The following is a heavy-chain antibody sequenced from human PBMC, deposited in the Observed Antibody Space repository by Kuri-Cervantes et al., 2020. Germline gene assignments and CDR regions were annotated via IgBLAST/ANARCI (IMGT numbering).Heavy chain of an antibody. Sequence: SGPTLVKPTQTLTLTCTFSGFSLSTSGMCVSWIRQPPGKALEWIGYIYYSGSTNYNPSLKSRVTISVDASKNQFSLKLSSVTAADTAVYYCARALSLGWYYFDYWGQGTLVTVSS. CDR1: GFSLSTSGMC. CDR3: ARALSLGWYYFDY. D-gene: IGHD2-15*01. CDR2: IYYSGST. J-gene: IGHJ4*02. V-gene: IGHV4-61*08.